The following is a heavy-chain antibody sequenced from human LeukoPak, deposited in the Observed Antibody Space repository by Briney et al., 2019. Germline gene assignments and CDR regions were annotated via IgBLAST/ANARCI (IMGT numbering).Heavy chain of an antibody. D-gene: IGHD5-12*01. CDR3: AKDRVVSGYGPLDI. Sequence: TGGSLRLSCAASGLTFDDFAFHWVRQVPGKGLEWVSAISWNSGYISYADSVKGRFTISRDNAMNALYLQMTNLRPEDTALYYCAKDRVVSGYGPLDIWGQGTMLTVSS. CDR2: ISWNSGYI. J-gene: IGHJ3*02. CDR1: GLTFDDFA. V-gene: IGHV3-9*01.